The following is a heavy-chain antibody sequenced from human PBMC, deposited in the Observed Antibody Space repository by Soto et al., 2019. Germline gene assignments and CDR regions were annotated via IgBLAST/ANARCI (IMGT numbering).Heavy chain of an antibody. J-gene: IGHJ6*02. CDR3: ASRAPGASTVIRWDFYYYYGMDV. D-gene: IGHD4-17*01. CDR1: GYTFTSYA. CDR2: INAGNGNT. Sequence: ASVKVSCKASGYTFTSYAMHWVRQAPGQRLEWMGWINAGNGNTKYSQKFQGRVTITRDTSASTAYMELSSLRSEDTAVYYCASRAPGASTVIRWDFYYYYGMDVWGQGTTVTVSS. V-gene: IGHV1-3*01.